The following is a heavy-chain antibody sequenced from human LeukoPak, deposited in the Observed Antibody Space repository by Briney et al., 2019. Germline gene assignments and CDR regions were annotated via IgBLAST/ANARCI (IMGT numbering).Heavy chain of an antibody. D-gene: IGHD6-19*01. CDR2: IYPGDSDA. J-gene: IGHJ4*02. CDR1: GYSFTSYW. Sequence: GEPLKISCKGSGYSFTSYWIGWVRPMPGKGLEWMGIIYPGDSDARYSPSFQGQVTISADKSISTAYLQWSSLKASDTAMYYCARQAIAVAGGLFDYWGQGTLVTVSS. V-gene: IGHV5-51*01. CDR3: ARQAIAVAGGLFDY.